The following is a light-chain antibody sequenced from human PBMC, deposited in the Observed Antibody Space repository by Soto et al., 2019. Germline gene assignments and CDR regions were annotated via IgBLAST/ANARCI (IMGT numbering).Light chain of an antibody. CDR2: WAS. V-gene: IGKV4-1*01. Sequence: DIVMTQSPDSLAVSLGERATINCKSSQSVLYSSNNKNYLAWYQQKPGQPPKLLMYWASTRESGVPDRFSVSGSGTDFTLTISSLQAEDVAVYYCQQYYRPWTFGQGTKVESK. J-gene: IGKJ1*01. CDR1: QSVLYSSNNKNY. CDR3: QQYYRPWT.